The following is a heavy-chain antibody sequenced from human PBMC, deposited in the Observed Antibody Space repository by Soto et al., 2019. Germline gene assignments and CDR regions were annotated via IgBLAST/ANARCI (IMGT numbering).Heavy chain of an antibody. D-gene: IGHD6-13*01. CDR3: ARRQIPPPTRGAANARGAMDV. CDR2: IWNDGSNS. Sequence: QVQLVESGGGVVQPGRSLRLSCAASGFTFNNYGMHWVRQVPGKGLEWLAVIWNDGSNSSYANSVKGRFTISRDNSKNTLYLQMSSLRAEDTGVYYCARRQIPPPTRGAANARGAMDVWGQGTTVTVSS. J-gene: IGHJ6*02. CDR1: GFTFNNYG. V-gene: IGHV3-33*01.